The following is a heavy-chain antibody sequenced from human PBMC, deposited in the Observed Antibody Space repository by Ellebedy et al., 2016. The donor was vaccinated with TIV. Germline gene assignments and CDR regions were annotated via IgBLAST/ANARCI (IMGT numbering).Heavy chain of an antibody. D-gene: IGHD3-22*01. CDR2: ISGSGGST. CDR1: GFTFSSYA. CDR3: AKDLHHYDSSGDPFDY. Sequence: GESLKISCAASGFTFSSYAMSWVRQAPGKGLEWVSAISGSGGSTYYADSVKGRFTISRDNSKNTLYLQMNSLRAEDTAVYYCAKDLHHYDSSGDPFDYWGQGTLVTVSS. V-gene: IGHV3-23*01. J-gene: IGHJ4*02.